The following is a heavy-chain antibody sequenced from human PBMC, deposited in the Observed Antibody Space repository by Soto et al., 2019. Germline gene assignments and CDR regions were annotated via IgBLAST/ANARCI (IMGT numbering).Heavy chain of an antibody. D-gene: IGHD6-19*01. V-gene: IGHV3-66*04. J-gene: IGHJ4*02. CDR1: GFSVSTSH. Sequence: PGGSLRLSCAAAGFSVSTSHISWVRQAPGKGLEWVSVIYSGGATHYAVSVKGRLIISRDKSKNTVDLQMNSLRAEDTAVYYCARHVNLPLAGTGFDSWGRGTLVTVSS. CDR2: IYSGGAT. CDR3: ARHVNLPLAGTGFDS.